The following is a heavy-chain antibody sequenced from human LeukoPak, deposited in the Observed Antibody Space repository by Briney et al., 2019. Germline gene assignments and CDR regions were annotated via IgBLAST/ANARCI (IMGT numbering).Heavy chain of an antibody. CDR2: INHSGST. D-gene: IGHD3-10*01. CDR1: GGSFSGYY. J-gene: IGHJ5*02. V-gene: IGHV4-34*01. Sequence: SETLSLTCAVYGGSFSGYYWSWIRQPPGKGLEWIGEINHSGSTNYNPSLKSRVTISVDTSKNQFSLKLSSVTAADTAVYYCARKYGSAPNWFGPWGQGTLVTVSS. CDR3: ARKYGSAPNWFGP.